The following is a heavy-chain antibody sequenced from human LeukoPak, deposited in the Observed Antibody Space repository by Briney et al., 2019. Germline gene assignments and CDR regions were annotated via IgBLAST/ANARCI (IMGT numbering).Heavy chain of an antibody. CDR2: MNPNSGNT. CDR1: GYTFTSYD. D-gene: IGHD3-10*01. V-gene: IGHV1-8*01. J-gene: IGHJ4*02. CDR3: ARGAGLYYGSGSFVPY. Sequence: ASVKVSCKAAGYTFTSYDINWVRQATGQGLEWMGWMNPNSGNTGYAQKFQGRVTMTRNNSISTAYMELSSLRSEETAVYYCARGAGLYYGSGSFVPYWGQGTLVTVSS.